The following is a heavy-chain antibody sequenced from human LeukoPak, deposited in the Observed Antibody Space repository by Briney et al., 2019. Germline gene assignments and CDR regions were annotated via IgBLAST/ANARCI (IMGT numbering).Heavy chain of an antibody. D-gene: IGHD6-13*01. J-gene: IGHJ4*02. CDR1: GGTFSSYA. V-gene: IGHV1-69*04. Sequence: GASVKVSCKASGGTFSSYAISWVRQAPGQGLEWMGRIIPILGIANYAQKFQGRVTITADKSTSTAYMELSSLRSEDTAVYYCARGWYSSSTYYFDYWGQGTLVTVSS. CDR2: IIPILGIA. CDR3: ARGWYSSSTYYFDY.